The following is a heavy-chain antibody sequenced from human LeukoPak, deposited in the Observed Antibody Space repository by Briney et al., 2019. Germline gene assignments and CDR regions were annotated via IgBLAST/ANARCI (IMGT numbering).Heavy chain of an antibody. J-gene: IGHJ4*02. CDR3: AKVTYGSGTYGAFDS. CDR1: GFPFSTYG. D-gene: IGHD3-10*01. Sequence: GGSLRLSCAASGFPFSTYGMNWVRQAPGKGLEWVSTISGSGDYTYYADSVKGRFTIPRDNSKNTLYLQMNSLRAEDTAVYYCAKVTYGSGTYGAFDSWGQGALVTVSS. CDR2: ISGSGDYT. V-gene: IGHV3-23*01.